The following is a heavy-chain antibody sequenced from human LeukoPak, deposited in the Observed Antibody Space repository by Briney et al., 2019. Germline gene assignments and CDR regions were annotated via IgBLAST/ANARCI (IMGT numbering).Heavy chain of an antibody. D-gene: IGHD3-10*01. V-gene: IGHV3-33*01. J-gene: IGHJ6*02. Sequence: PGGSLRLSCAASGFTFSSYGMHWVRQAPGKGLEWVAVIWYDGSDKYYADSVKGRFTISRDNSKDTLYLQMNSLRAEDTALYYCARANYGSGSNYNYGMDVWGQGTTVTVSS. CDR2: IWYDGSDK. CDR1: GFTFSSYG. CDR3: ARANYGSGSNYNYGMDV.